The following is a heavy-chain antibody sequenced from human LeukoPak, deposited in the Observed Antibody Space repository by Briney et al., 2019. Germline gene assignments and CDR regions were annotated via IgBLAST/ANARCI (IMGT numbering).Heavy chain of an antibody. V-gene: IGHV4-39*07. CDR1: GGSISSSSYY. CDR2: IYYSGST. D-gene: IGHD2-21*02. Sequence: PSETLSLTCTVSGGSISSSSYYWGWIRQPPGKGLEWIGSIYYSGSTYYNPSLKSRVTISVDTSKNQFSLKLSSVTAADTAVYYCARYSMTATRGLDYWGQGTLVTVSS. CDR3: ARYSMTATRGLDY. J-gene: IGHJ4*02.